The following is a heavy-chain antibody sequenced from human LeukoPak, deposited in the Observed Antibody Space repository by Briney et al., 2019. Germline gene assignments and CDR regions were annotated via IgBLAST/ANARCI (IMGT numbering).Heavy chain of an antibody. CDR2: IYPGDSDT. CDR3: ARRPGYYYGSYWFDP. CDR1: GYSFTSYW. V-gene: IGHV5-51*01. Sequence: GESLKISCKGSGYSFTSYWIGWVRQMPGKGLEWMGIIYPGDSDTRYSPSFQGQVTISADKSISTAYLQWSSLEASDTAMYYCARRPGYYYGSYWFDPWGQGTLVTVSS. D-gene: IGHD3-10*01. J-gene: IGHJ5*02.